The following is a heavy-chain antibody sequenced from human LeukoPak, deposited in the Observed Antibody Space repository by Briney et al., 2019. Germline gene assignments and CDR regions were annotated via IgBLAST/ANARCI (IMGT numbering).Heavy chain of an antibody. CDR3: ARGLRSSY. Sequence: SETLSLTCAVYGGSFSGYYWSWIRQPPGKGLEWIGEINHSGSTNYNPSLKSRVTISVDTSKNQFSLTLRSVTAADTAVYYCARGLRSSYWDQGTLVTVSS. D-gene: IGHD4-17*01. J-gene: IGHJ4*02. CDR1: GGSFSGYY. CDR2: INHSGST. V-gene: IGHV4-34*01.